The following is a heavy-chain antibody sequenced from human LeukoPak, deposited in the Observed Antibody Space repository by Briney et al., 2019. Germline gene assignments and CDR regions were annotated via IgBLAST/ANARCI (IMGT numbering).Heavy chain of an antibody. CDR3: ASGTVGNYALDY. Sequence: AGGSLTLSSAASGLTFSRYNMNWVRQAPGKGLEWVSSIGTSSNNIYYTDSVKGRFTISRDNAKNSLYLQVDSLRVEDTAVYFCASGTVGNYALDYWGQGTLVTVSS. V-gene: IGHV3-21*01. CDR1: GLTFSRYN. D-gene: IGHD1-7*01. CDR2: IGTSSNNI. J-gene: IGHJ4*02.